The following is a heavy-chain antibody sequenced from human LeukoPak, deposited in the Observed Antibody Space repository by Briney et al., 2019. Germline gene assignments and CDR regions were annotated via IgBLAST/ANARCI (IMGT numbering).Heavy chain of an antibody. CDR2: ISGSGGST. Sequence: KGLEWVSAISGSGGSTYYADSVKGRFTISRDNSKNTLYLQMNSLRAEDTAVYYCAKFFRFDPWGQGTLVTVSS. D-gene: IGHD3-3*01. CDR3: AKFFRFDP. J-gene: IGHJ5*02. V-gene: IGHV3-23*01.